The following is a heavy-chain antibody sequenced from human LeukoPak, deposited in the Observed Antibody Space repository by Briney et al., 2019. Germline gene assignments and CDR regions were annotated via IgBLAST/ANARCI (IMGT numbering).Heavy chain of an antibody. J-gene: IGHJ4*02. CDR3: AKRDLGY. V-gene: IGHV3-23*01. CDR2: ISSSGGST. CDR1: GFNFYDYA. Sequence: GRSLRLSCAASGFNFYDYAMPWVRQAPGKGLEWVSTISSSGGSTYYADSVKGRFTISRDNSKKTLFLQMNSLRVEDTAVYYCAKRDLGYWGQGTLVTVSS.